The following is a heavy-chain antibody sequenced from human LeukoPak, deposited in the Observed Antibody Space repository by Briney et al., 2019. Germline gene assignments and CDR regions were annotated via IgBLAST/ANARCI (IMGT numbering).Heavy chain of an antibody. CDR3: ARDPSRVGATKSDY. CDR1: GFTFSSYS. D-gene: IGHD1-26*01. J-gene: IGHJ4*02. Sequence: GGSLRLSCAASGFTFSSYSMNWVRQAPGKGLEWVSSISSSSRYIYYGDSVKGRFTISRDNAKNTLYLQMNSLRAEDTAVYYCARDPSRVGATKSDYWGQGTLVTVSS. CDR2: ISSSSRYI. V-gene: IGHV3-21*01.